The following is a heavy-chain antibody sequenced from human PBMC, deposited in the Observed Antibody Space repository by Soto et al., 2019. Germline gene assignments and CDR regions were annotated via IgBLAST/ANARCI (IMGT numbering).Heavy chain of an antibody. J-gene: IGHJ4*02. Sequence: GGSLRLSCAASGFTFSSYAMSWVRQAPGKGLEWVSAISGSGGSTYYADSVKGRFTISRDNSKNTLYLQMNSLRAEDTAVYYCAKDFFDYGDYVNANFDYWGQGTLVTVSS. CDR1: GFTFSSYA. D-gene: IGHD4-17*01. V-gene: IGHV3-23*01. CDR2: ISGSGGST. CDR3: AKDFFDYGDYVNANFDY.